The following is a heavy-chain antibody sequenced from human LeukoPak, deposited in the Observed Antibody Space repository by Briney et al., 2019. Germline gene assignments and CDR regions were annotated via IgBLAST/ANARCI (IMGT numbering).Heavy chain of an antibody. D-gene: IGHD2-2*02. V-gene: IGHV4-30-2*01. Sequence: SETLSLTCAVSGGSISSGGYSWSWIRQPPGKGLEWIGYIYHSGSTYYNPSLKSRVTISVDRSENQFSLKLSSVTAADTAVYYCARVGPECSSTSCYSLLYFDYWGQGTLVTVSS. J-gene: IGHJ4*02. CDR3: ARVGPECSSTSCYSLLYFDY. CDR1: GGSISSGGYS. CDR2: IYHSGST.